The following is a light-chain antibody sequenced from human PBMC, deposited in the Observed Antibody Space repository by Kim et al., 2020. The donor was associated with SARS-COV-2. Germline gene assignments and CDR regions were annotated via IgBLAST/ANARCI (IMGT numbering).Light chain of an antibody. CDR3: QAWDSSTVV. Sequence: LSPGQTASITCSGDKLGDKYACWYQQKPGQSPVLVIYQDSKRPSGVPERFSGSNSGNTATLTISGTQAMDEADYYCQAWDSSTVVFGGGTQLTVL. J-gene: IGLJ2*01. V-gene: IGLV3-1*01. CDR1: KLGDKY. CDR2: QDS.